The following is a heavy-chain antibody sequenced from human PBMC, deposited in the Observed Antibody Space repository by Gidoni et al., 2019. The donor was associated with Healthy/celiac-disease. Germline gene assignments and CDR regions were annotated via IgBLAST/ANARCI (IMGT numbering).Heavy chain of an antibody. J-gene: IGHJ4*02. CDR3: ARSPGYSFDY. Sequence: EVQLVESGGGLVQPGGSVSLSCAASGFTFSSYWMSWVSQAPVKGLEWVANIKQDGSEKYYVDSVKGRFTISRDNAKNSLYLQMNSLRAEDTAVYYCARSPGYSFDYWGQGTLVTVSS. D-gene: IGHD3-10*01. V-gene: IGHV3-7*01. CDR1: GFTFSSYW. CDR2: IKQDGSEK.